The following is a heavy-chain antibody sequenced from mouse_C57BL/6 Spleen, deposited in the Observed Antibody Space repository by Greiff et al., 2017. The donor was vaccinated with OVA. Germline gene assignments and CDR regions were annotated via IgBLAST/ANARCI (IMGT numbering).Heavy chain of an antibody. CDR1: GYTFTSYN. J-gene: IGHJ1*03. CDR2: IYPGNGDT. V-gene: IGHV1-12*01. CDR3: ARGDYGSSYWYCDV. D-gene: IGHD1-1*01. Sequence: QVQLQQSGAEVVRPGASVKMSCKASGYTFTSYNMHWVKQTPRQGLEWIGAIYPGNGDTSYNQKFKGKATLTVDKSSSTAYMQLSSLTSEDSAVYFCARGDYGSSYWYCDVWGTGTTVTVSS.